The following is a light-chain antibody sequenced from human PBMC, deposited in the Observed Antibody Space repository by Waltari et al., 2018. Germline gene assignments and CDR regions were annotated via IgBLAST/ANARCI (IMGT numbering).Light chain of an antibody. V-gene: IGKV2-30*02. J-gene: IGKJ1*01. CDR1: QSLVHSDGKTC. CDR2: KVS. CDR3: MQGTHWPWT. Sequence: VVMTQSPLSLPVTLGQPASISCRSSQSLVHSDGKTCLNWFHQRPGQSPRRLIYKVSNRDSGVPDRFSGSGSGTDFTLKISRVEAEDVGVYYCMQGTHWPWTFGQGTKVEIK.